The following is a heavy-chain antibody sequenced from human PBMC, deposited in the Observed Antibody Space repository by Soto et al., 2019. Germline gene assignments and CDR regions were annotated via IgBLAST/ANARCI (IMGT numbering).Heavy chain of an antibody. CDR1: GFTFSSYG. CDR2: ISYDGSNK. CDR3: AKMGVEWLLWALDY. J-gene: IGHJ4*02. V-gene: IGHV3-30*18. D-gene: IGHD3-3*01. Sequence: GESLKISCAASGFTFSSYGMHWVRQAPGKGLEWVAVISYDGSNKYYADSVKGRFTISRDNSKNTLYLQMNSLRAEDTAVYYCAKMGVEWLLWALDYWGQGTLVTVSS.